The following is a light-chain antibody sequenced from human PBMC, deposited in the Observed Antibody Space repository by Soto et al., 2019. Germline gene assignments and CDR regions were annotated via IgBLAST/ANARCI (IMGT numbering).Light chain of an antibody. Sequence: DIQMTQSPSSVSASVGDRVTITCRASQAISTWLAWYQQNPGKAPKLLIYSASNLQSGVPSRFCGRGSETDFTLTISSLQPEDFATYYCQQANSFPRTLGQGTKVEIK. CDR3: QQANSFPRT. CDR1: QAISTW. CDR2: SAS. J-gene: IGKJ1*01. V-gene: IGKV1D-12*01.